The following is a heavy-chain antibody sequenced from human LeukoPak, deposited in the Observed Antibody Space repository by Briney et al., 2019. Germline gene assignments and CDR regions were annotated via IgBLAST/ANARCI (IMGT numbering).Heavy chain of an antibody. CDR3: ARVGGYCSGGKCPFT. D-gene: IGHD2-15*01. J-gene: IGHJ5*02. CDR2: STNKAASYTT. Sequence: GGSLRLSCATSGLIFSDHYMDWVRQAPGKGLEWVGRSTNKAASYTTEYAASVKGRFTISRDDSKNSLYLQMNSLKAEDTAVYYCARVGGYCSGGKCPFTWGQGTLATVSS. V-gene: IGHV3-72*01. CDR1: GLIFSDHY.